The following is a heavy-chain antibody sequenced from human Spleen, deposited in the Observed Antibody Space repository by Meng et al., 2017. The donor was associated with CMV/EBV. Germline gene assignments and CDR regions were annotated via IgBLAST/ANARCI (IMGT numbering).Heavy chain of an antibody. CDR1: GFTFGDYV. Sequence: GESLKIYCRGSGFTFGDYVMSWVRQAPGKGLEWVGFIRTKAYGATTEYAASVKGRFTFSRDDSNSIAYLQMNSLKTEDTAVYYCTRFGGYGYGDDYWGQGTLVTVSS. CDR3: TRFGGYGYGDDY. D-gene: IGHD5-18*01. CDR2: IRTKAYGATT. V-gene: IGHV3-49*04. J-gene: IGHJ4*02.